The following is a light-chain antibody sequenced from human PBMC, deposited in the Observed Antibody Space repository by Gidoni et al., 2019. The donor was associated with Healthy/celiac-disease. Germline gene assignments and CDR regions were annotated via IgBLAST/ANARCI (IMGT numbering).Light chain of an antibody. Sequence: DIHMTQSPSSLSASVGDRVTITCRASQSISSYLNWYQQKPGKAPKLLIYAASSLQSGVPSRFSGSGSGTDFTLTISSLQPEDFATYYCQQSYSTPSITFGQXTRLEIK. V-gene: IGKV1-39*01. CDR3: QQSYSTPSIT. CDR1: QSISSY. J-gene: IGKJ5*01. CDR2: AAS.